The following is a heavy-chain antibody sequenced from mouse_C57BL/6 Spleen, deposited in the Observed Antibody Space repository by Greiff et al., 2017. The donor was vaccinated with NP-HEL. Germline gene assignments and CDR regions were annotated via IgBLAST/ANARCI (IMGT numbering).Heavy chain of an antibody. Sequence: EVQVVESGPELVKPGASVKISCKASGYSFTDYNMNWVKQSNGKSLEWIGVINPNYGTTSYNQKFKGKATLTVDQSSSTAYMQLNSLTSEDSAVYYCARDYYGSSYRYFDYWGQGTTLTVSS. CDR2: INPNYGTT. J-gene: IGHJ2*01. D-gene: IGHD1-1*01. CDR1: GYSFTDYN. V-gene: IGHV1-39*01. CDR3: ARDYYGSSYRYFDY.